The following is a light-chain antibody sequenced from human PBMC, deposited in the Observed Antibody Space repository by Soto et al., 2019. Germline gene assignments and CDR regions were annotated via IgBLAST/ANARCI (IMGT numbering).Light chain of an antibody. V-gene: IGLV2-14*01. CDR1: SSDVGGFDY. CDR2: DVS. J-gene: IGLJ1*01. Sequence: QSALTQPASVSGSPGQSITISCTGTSSDVGGFDYVSWYQQHPGKAPKLMIYDVSNRPSGVSNRFSGSKSGNTASLTISGLQAEDEADYYCGSYTSSGGFYVFGTGTKATVL. CDR3: GSYTSSGGFYV.